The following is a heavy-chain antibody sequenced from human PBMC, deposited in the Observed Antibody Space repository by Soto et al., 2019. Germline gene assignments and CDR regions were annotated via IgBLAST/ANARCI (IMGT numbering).Heavy chain of an antibody. CDR1: GFIFKMYW. J-gene: IGHJ4*02. V-gene: IGHV3-74*01. D-gene: IGHD3-10*01. Sequence: GGSLRLSCAASGFIFKMYWMHWVRQSPGKGLVWISRIYNDGTYSDYADSVRGRFTISRDNVNDTLYLQMNDLRAEDSGLYYCTRGPRPISTGTGAYWGQGTQVTVSS. CDR2: IYNDGTYS. CDR3: TRGPRPISTGTGAY.